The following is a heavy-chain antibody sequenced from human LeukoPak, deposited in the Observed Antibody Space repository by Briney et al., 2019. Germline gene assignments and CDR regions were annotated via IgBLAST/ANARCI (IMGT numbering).Heavy chain of an antibody. D-gene: IGHD1-26*01. J-gene: IGHJ4*02. CDR1: GFSFSTYW. Sequence: GGSLRLSYAASGFSFSTYWMHWVRQAPGKGLVWVSRINIDGSDTNYADSVKGRFTISRDNAKNTVYLQMNSLKGEDTAVYYCTRDLVGATSDFWGQGTLVTVSS. CDR2: INIDGSDT. V-gene: IGHV3-74*01. CDR3: TRDLVGATSDF.